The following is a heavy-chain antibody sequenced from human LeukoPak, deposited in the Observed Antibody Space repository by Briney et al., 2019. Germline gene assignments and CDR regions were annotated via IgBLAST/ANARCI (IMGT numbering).Heavy chain of an antibody. Sequence: PSETLSLTCTVCGGSISSYYWSWIRQPPGKGLEWIGYIYYSGSTNYNPSLKSRVTISVDTSMNQFSLKLSSVTAADTAVYYCARGAYSNYDHYYYYYYMDVWGKGTTVTVSS. J-gene: IGHJ6*03. CDR3: ARGAYSNYDHYYYYYYMDV. V-gene: IGHV4-59*01. D-gene: IGHD4-11*01. CDR2: IYYSGST. CDR1: GGSISSYY.